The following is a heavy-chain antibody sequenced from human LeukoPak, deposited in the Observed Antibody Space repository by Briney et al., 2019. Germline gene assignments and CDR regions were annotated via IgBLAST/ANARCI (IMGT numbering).Heavy chain of an antibody. CDR3: ARNWGSGWYLNFDY. D-gene: IGHD6-19*01. CDR2: IYYSGST. V-gene: IGHV4-59*01. J-gene: IGHJ4*02. CDR1: GGSISSYY. Sequence: SETLSLTCTVSGGSISSYYWSWLRQPPGKGLEWSGYIYYSGSTNYNPSLKSRVTISVDTSKNQFSLKLSSVTAADTAVYYCARNWGSGWYLNFDYWGQGTLVTVSS.